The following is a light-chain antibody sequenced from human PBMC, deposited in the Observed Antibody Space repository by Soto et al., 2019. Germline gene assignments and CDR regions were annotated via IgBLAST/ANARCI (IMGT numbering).Light chain of an antibody. V-gene: IGKV3-20*01. CDR1: QSVSSSY. J-gene: IGKJ2*01. CDR3: QQYGSSPYT. Sequence: ENVLTQAPGTLSLSPGDRATLSCRASQSVSSSYLAWYQQKPGQAPRLLIYGASSRATGIPDRFSGSGSGTDFTLTISRLEPEDFAVYYCQQYGSSPYTFGQGTKLEIK. CDR2: GAS.